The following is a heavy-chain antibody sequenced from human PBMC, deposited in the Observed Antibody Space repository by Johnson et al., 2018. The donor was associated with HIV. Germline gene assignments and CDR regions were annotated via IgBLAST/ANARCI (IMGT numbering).Heavy chain of an antibody. J-gene: IGHJ3*02. CDR2: IYSGGTT. D-gene: IGHD2-15*01. CDR1: GFTFSSYA. Sequence: VQLVESGGGVVQPGRSLRLSCAASGFTFSSYAMHWVRQAPGKGLEWVSVIYSGGTTWYADSVKGRFTISRDNSRDTVHLQMNSLRSEDTAVYYCAREAYCSGGSCYDAFDIWGQGTMVTVSS. CDR3: AREAYCSGGSCYDAFDI. V-gene: IGHV3-NL1*01.